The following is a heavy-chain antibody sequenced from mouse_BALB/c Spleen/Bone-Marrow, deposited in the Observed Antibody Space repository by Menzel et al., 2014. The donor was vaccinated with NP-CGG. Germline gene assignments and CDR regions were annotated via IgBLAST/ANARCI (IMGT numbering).Heavy chain of an antibody. Sequence: EVNVVESGGGLVQPGGSLRLSCAASGFTFSDFYMEWVRQPPGKGLEWIAASRSKANDYTTVYSASVKGRFIVSRDTSQSILYLQMNALRAEDTAIYYRARGGYDYFGYWGQGTTLTVSS. J-gene: IGHJ2*01. V-gene: IGHV7-1*02. CDR1: GFTFSDFY. CDR2: SRSKANDYTT. D-gene: IGHD2-2*01. CDR3: ARGGYDYFGY.